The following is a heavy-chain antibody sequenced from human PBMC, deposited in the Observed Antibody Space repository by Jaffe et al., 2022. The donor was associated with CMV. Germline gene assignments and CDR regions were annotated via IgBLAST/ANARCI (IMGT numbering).Heavy chain of an antibody. J-gene: IGHJ4*02. D-gene: IGHD2-2*01. CDR3: VFSDFTAVPAALIQ. V-gene: IGHV2-5*02. CDR2: VYWDEDK. CDR1: GISVTTNGAG. Sequence: QITLKESGPTLVKPTQTLTLTCTFSGISVTTNGAGVGWIRQPPGQALEWLAVVYWDEDKRYSPSLKNRLTIARDTSKSQVVLTLTNVDPVDTATYFCVFSDFTAVPAALIQWGQGSLVTVAS.